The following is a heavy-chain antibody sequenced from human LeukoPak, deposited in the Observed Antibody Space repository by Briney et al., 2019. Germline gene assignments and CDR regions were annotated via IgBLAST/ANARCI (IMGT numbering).Heavy chain of an antibody. CDR3: ARYYDSSGYDY. J-gene: IGHJ4*02. CDR2: IYHSGST. CDR1: AGSISSGGYS. D-gene: IGHD3-22*01. Sequence: PSQTLSLTCAGSAGSISSGGYSWSWIRQPPGKGLEWIGYIYHSGSTYYNPSLKSRVTISVDRSKNQFSLKLSSVTAADTAVYYCARYYDSSGYDYWGQGTLVTVSS. V-gene: IGHV4-30-2*01.